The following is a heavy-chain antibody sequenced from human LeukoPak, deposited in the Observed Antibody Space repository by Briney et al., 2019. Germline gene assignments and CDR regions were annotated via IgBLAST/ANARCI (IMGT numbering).Heavy chain of an antibody. CDR2: IYYSGST. CDR1: GGSISSYY. D-gene: IGHD3-10*01. CDR3: AGGSGPDSFDL. Sequence: PSETLSLTCTVSGGSISSYYWSWIRQPPGKGLEWIGYIYYSGSTNYNPSLKSRVTISVDTSKNQFSLKLSSMTAADTAVYYCAGGSGPDSFDLWGRGTLVTVSS. J-gene: IGHJ2*01. V-gene: IGHV4-59*08.